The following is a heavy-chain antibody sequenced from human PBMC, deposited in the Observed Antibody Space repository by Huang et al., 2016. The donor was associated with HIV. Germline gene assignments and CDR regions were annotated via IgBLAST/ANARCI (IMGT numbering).Heavy chain of an antibody. V-gene: IGHV4-34*01. CDR1: GGSFSGYF. J-gene: IGHJ5*01. CDR2: INHGGIT. CDR3: AREMMISFGGPFDS. Sequence: QVQLEQWGAGLLKPSETLSLTCAVYGGSFSGYFWNWIRQSPGKGLEWIGQINHGGITDSNPSLKSRVTISVDTSKNQFSLKLNSVRAADTAIYYCAREMMISFGGPFDSWGHGNLVTVSS. D-gene: IGHD3-16*01.